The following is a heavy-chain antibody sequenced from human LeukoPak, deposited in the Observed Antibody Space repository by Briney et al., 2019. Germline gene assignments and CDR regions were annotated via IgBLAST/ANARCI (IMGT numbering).Heavy chain of an antibody. J-gene: IGHJ6*03. Sequence: SVKVSCKASGGTFSSYAISWVRQAPGQGLEWMGGTIPIFGTANYAQKFQGRVTITTDESTSTAYMELSSLRSEDTAVYYCARDAFVPAAIDPSDYYYYMGVWGKGTTVTVSS. CDR1: GGTFSSYA. D-gene: IGHD2-2*02. CDR3: ARDAFVPAAIDPSDYYYYMGV. CDR2: TIPIFGTA. V-gene: IGHV1-69*05.